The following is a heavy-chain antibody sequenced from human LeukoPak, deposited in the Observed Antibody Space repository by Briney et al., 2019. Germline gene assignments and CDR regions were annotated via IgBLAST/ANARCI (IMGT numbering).Heavy chain of an antibody. CDR1: GFTFSSYA. V-gene: IGHV3-30*04. Sequence: GGSLRLSCAASGFTFSSYAMHWVRQAPGKGLEWVAVISYDGSNKYYADSVKGRFTISRDNSKNTLYLQMNSLRAEDTAVYYCAKDPRYCSGGSCYSWGGYYFDYWGQGTLVTVSS. CDR3: AKDPRYCSGGSCYSWGGYYFDY. D-gene: IGHD2-15*01. J-gene: IGHJ4*02. CDR2: ISYDGSNK.